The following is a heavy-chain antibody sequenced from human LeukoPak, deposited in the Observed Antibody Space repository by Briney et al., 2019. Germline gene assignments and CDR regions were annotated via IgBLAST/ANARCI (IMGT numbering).Heavy chain of an antibody. V-gene: IGHV4-39*01. D-gene: IGHD1-26*01. Sequence: PSETLSLTCTVSGGSISSSNFYWGWIRQPPGKGLEWIGSIYYSGSTYYNPSLKSRVTISVDTSKNQFSLKLSSVTAADTAVYYCACLMSGSSTLYYFDYWGQGTLVTVSS. CDR3: ACLMSGSSTLYYFDY. CDR2: IYYSGST. CDR1: GGSISSSNFY. J-gene: IGHJ4*02.